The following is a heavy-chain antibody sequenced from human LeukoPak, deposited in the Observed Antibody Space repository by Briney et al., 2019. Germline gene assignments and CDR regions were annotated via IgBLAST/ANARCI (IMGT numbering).Heavy chain of an antibody. J-gene: IGHJ5*02. D-gene: IGHD5-18*01. V-gene: IGHV4-34*01. Sequence: SETLSLTCAVYGGSFSAYYWTWIRQPPGKGLEWVGEINHSGSSNYNSSLRSRVTISVDTSYKQFSLRLSSVTAADTAVYYCAPRGDIEHSYVYGKWFDPWGQGTRVTVSS. CDR2: INHSGSS. CDR1: GGSFSAYY. CDR3: APRGDIEHSYVYGKWFDP.